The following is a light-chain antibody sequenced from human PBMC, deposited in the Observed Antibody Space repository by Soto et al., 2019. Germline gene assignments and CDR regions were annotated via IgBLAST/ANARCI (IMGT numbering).Light chain of an antibody. CDR2: DAS. CDR1: QSVTSNY. V-gene: IGKV3-20*01. J-gene: IGKJ5*01. Sequence: EIVLTQSPGTLSLSPGERATLSCRASQSVTSNYLAWYQQKPGQAPRLLIYDASNRATGTPDRFRGRGSGTDFTLIISRLEPEDFAVYYCQQYADSPITFGQGTRLEMK. CDR3: QQYADSPIT.